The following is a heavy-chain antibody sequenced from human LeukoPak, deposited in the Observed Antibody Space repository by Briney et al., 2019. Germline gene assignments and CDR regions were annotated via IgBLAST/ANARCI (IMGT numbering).Heavy chain of an antibody. CDR3: ATMDGGSYLSYFDY. J-gene: IGHJ4*02. CDR2: INHSGST. Sequence: SETLSLTCAVYGGSFSGYYWSWSRQRPRKGLEWVGEINHSGSTNYHPSPKSRVITSVATSNNQFSLKLSFVAAADTAVYYCATMDGGSYLSYFDYWGQGTLVPVSS. CDR1: GGSFSGYY. D-gene: IGHD1-26*01. V-gene: IGHV4-34*01.